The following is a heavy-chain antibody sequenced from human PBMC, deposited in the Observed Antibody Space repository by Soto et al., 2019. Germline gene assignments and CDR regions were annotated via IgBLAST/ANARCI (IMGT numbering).Heavy chain of an antibody. J-gene: IGHJ6*02. D-gene: IGHD1-7*01. Sequence: QVQLVESGGGVVQPGRSLRLSCAASGFTFSSYGMHWVRQAPGKGLEWVAVISYDGSNKYYADSVKGRFTISRDNSKNTLYLQMNSLRAEDTAVYYCARDWNYLGYYYYGMDVWGQGTTVTVSS. CDR1: GFTFSSYG. V-gene: IGHV3-30*03. CDR2: ISYDGSNK. CDR3: ARDWNYLGYYYYGMDV.